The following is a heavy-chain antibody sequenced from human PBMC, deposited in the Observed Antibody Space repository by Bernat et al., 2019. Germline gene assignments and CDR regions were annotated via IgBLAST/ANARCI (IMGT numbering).Heavy chain of an antibody. J-gene: IGHJ4*02. Sequence: EVQLLESGGGLVQPGGSLSLSCAASGFTFGSYTMSSVRQAPGKGLEWVSTISNSGVSTYYADSVKGRFTISRDNSKNTLYLHMNSLRAEDTAVYYCAKVTGIVTPHYWGQGTLVTVSS. CDR2: ISNSGVST. D-gene: IGHD1-26*01. CDR3: AKVTGIVTPHY. CDR1: GFTFGSYT. V-gene: IGHV3-23*01.